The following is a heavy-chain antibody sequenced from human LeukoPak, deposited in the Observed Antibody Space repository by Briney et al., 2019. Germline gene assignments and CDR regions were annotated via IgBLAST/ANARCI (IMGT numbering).Heavy chain of an antibody. Sequence: SVKVSCKASGGTFSSYAISWVRQAPGQGLEWMGGIIPIFGAANYAQKFQGRVTITTDESTSTAYMELSSLRSEDTAVYYCARDSLAVAGTFDYWGQGTLVTVSS. CDR3: ARDSLAVAGTFDY. CDR2: IIPIFGAA. V-gene: IGHV1-69*05. CDR1: GGTFSSYA. D-gene: IGHD6-19*01. J-gene: IGHJ4*02.